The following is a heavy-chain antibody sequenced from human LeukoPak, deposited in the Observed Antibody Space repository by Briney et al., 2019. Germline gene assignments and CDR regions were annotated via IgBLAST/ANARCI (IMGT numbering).Heavy chain of an antibody. V-gene: IGHV4-34*01. Sequence: SETLSLTCAVYGGSFSGYYWSWIRQPPAKGLEWMGEINHSGSTNYNPSLKSRVTTSVDTSKNQFSLKLSSVTAADTAVYYCARKGAQGQLWLGPRLYYFDYWGQGTLVTVSS. CDR1: GGSFSGYY. D-gene: IGHD5-18*01. CDR2: INHSGST. CDR3: ARKGAQGQLWLGPRLYYFDY. J-gene: IGHJ4*02.